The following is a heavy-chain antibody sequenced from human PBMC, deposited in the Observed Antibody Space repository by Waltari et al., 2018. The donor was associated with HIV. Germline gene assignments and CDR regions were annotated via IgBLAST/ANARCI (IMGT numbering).Heavy chain of an antibody. CDR2: IWYDGSNK. CDR1: GFTFRSYG. CDR3: ARRGVLTYYYTMDV. V-gene: IGHV3-33*01. J-gene: IGHJ6*02. D-gene: IGHD3-10*01. Sequence: QVQLVESGGGVVQPGRSLRLSCAASGFTFRSYGMHWVRQAPGKGVEWVAVIWYDGSNKYYADSVKGRFSISRDNSKNTLYLQMNSLRAEDTAVYFCARRGVLTYYYTMDVWGQGTTVTVSS.